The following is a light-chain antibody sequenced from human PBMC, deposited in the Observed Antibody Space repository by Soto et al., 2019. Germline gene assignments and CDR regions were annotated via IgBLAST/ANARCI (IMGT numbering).Light chain of an antibody. V-gene: IGKV1-39*01. CDR3: QQSFSNVALS. CDR2: GAS. J-gene: IGKJ4*01. Sequence: DILLTQSPSSLSASVGDRVTVICRASQNIGTFLNWYQQRPGEAPELLISGASNLQSGVPSRFSGSGSGTDFTLTISGLHHEDFATYYGQQSFSNVALSVGGGTKVAI. CDR1: QNIGTF.